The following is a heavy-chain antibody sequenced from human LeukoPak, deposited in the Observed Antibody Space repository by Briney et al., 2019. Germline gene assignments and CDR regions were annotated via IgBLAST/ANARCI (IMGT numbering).Heavy chain of an antibody. CDR2: IYPGDSDT. D-gene: IGHD3-16*01. CDR3: ARGGENKCFAP. Sequence: GEPLKISCKGSGYSFTNYWIGWVRQMPGKGLEWMGIIYPGDSDTKYSPSFQGQVTISADKSISTAYLQWSSLKASDPALYYCARGGENKCFAPWGQETLVTVPS. J-gene: IGHJ5*02. V-gene: IGHV5-51*01. CDR1: GYSFTNYW.